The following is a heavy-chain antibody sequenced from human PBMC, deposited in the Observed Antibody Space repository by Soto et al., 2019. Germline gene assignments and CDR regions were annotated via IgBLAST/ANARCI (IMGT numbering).Heavy chain of an antibody. CDR3: AITHYYLFIC. D-gene: IGHD1-26*01. CDR2: IYYSGST. CDR1: GGSISSSSYY. J-gene: IGHJ4*02. Sequence: SETLSLTCTVSGGSISSSSYYWGWIRQPPGKGLEWIGSIYYSGSTYYNPSLKSRVTISVDTSKNQFSLKLSSVTAADTAVYYCAITHYYLFICWGQGTLVTVSS. V-gene: IGHV4-39*01.